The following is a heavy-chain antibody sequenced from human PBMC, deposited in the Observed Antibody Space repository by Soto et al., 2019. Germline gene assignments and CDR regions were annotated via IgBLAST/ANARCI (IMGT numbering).Heavy chain of an antibody. CDR3: ARANGLEARLPGILGY. J-gene: IGHJ4*02. V-gene: IGHV1-3*01. D-gene: IGHD6-6*01. CDR1: GYTFTSYA. CDR2: INAGNGNT. Sequence: QVKLVQSGAEVKKPGASVKVSCKASGYTFTSYAMHWVRQAPGQRLEWMGWINAGNGNTKYSQKFQGRVTITRDTSASTDYMELSSLRSEDTAVYYCARANGLEARLPGILGYWGQGNLVTVSS.